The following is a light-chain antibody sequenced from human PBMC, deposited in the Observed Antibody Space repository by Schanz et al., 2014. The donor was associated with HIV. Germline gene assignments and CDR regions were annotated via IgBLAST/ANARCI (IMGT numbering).Light chain of an antibody. CDR1: SSNIGNNY. V-gene: IGLV1-51*01. J-gene: IGLJ1*01. CDR3: GTWDSSLSAEV. Sequence: QSVLTQPPSVSAAPGQRVIVSCSGSSSNIGNNYVSWYQQVPGTSPKLVIYNNYQRPSGIPARFSGSKSGTSATLGITGLQTGDEADYYCGTWDSSLSAEVFGTGTKLTVL. CDR2: NNY.